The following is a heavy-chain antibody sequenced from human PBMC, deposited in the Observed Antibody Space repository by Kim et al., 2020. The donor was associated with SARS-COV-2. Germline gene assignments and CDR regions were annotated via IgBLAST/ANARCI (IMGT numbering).Heavy chain of an antibody. CDR3: ARVGEGSQQQLDGDWFDP. Sequence: ASVKVSCKASGYTFTSYYMHWVRQAPGQGLEWMGIINPSGGSTSYAQKFQGRVTMTRDTSTSTVYMELSSLRSEDTAVYYCARVGEGSQQQLDGDWFDPWGQGTLVTVSS. J-gene: IGHJ5*02. CDR2: INPSGGST. V-gene: IGHV1-46*01. CDR1: GYTFTSYY. D-gene: IGHD6-13*01.